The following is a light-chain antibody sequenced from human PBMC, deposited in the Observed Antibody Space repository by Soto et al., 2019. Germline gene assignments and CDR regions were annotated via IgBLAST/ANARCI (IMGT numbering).Light chain of an antibody. CDR2: DNN. CDR1: SSNIGNNY. J-gene: IGLJ2*01. CDR3: GTWDSSLSAGVV. Sequence: QSVLTQPPSVSAAPGQKVTISCSGSSSNIGNNYVSWYQQLPGTAPKHLIYDNNKRPSGIPDRCSCSKSGTSATLGITGLQTGEEADYYCGTWDSSLSAGVVFGGGTKLTVL. V-gene: IGLV1-51*01.